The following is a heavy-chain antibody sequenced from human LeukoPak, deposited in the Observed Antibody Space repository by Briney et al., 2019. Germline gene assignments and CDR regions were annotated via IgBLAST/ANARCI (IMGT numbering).Heavy chain of an antibody. Sequence: GGSLRLSCAASGFTFSSYGMHWVRQAPGKGLEWVAVISYGGSNKYYADSVKGRFTISRDNSKNTLYLQMNSLRAEDTAVYYCARGIYYFDYWGQGTLVTVSS. V-gene: IGHV3-30*03. J-gene: IGHJ4*02. CDR3: ARGIYYFDY. CDR1: GFTFSSYG. CDR2: ISYGGSNK.